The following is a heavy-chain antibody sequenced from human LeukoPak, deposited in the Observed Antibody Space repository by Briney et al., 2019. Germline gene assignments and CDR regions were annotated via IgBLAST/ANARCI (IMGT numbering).Heavy chain of an antibody. CDR2: ISGSGGST. V-gene: IGHV3-23*01. J-gene: IGHJ6*03. CDR3: AKVFTPNSGSYSVPSPGLYYMDV. Sequence: GGSLRLSCAASGFTFSSYAMSWVRQAPGKGLEWVSAISGSGGSTYYADSVKGRFTISRDNSKNTLYLQMNSLRAVDTAVYYCAKVFTPNSGSYSVPSPGLYYMDVWGKGTTVTVSS. D-gene: IGHD1-26*01. CDR1: GFTFSSYA.